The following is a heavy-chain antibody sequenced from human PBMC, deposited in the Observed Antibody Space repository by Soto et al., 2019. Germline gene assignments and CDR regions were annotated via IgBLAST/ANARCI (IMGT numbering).Heavy chain of an antibody. J-gene: IGHJ5*02. CDR2: ISSSGSTI. CDR3: ESLVVVAEGNWFDP. D-gene: IGHD2-15*01. V-gene: IGHV3-48*03. Sequence: EVQLVESGGGLVQPGGSLRLSCAASGFTFSSYEMNWVRQAPGKGLEWVSYISSSGSTIYYADSVKGRFNISRDNAKNTLYLQMNSLRAEDTAVYYCESLVVVAEGNWFDPWGQGTLVTVSS. CDR1: GFTFSSYE.